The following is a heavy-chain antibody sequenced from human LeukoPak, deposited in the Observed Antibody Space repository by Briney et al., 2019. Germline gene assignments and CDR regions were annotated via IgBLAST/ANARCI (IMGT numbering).Heavy chain of an antibody. Sequence: GSLRLSCAASGFTFSSYGMHWVRQAPGKGLEWVAFIRYDGSNKYYADSVKGRFTISRDNSKNTLYLQMNSLRAEDTAVYYCAKADDSSGWNAFDIWGQGTMVTVSS. CDR1: GFTFSSYG. D-gene: IGHD3-22*01. J-gene: IGHJ3*02. V-gene: IGHV3-30*02. CDR3: AKADDSSGWNAFDI. CDR2: IRYDGSNK.